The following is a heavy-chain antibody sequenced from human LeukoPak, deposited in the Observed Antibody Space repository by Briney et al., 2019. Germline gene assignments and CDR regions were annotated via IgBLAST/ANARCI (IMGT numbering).Heavy chain of an antibody. Sequence: TGGSLRLSCAASGFTFSSYEMNWVRQAPGKGLEWVSYISSSGSTIYYADSVKGRFTISRDNAKNSLYLQMNSPRAEDTALYYCAKDLKWLATCYFDYWGQGTLVTVSS. CDR1: GFTFSSYE. D-gene: IGHD6-19*01. CDR3: AKDLKWLATCYFDY. V-gene: IGHV3-48*03. CDR2: ISSSGSTI. J-gene: IGHJ4*02.